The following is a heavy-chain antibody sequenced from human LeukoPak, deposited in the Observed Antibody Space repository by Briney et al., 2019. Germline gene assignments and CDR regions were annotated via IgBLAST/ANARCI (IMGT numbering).Heavy chain of an antibody. V-gene: IGHV4-61*02. D-gene: IGHD3-22*01. CDR1: GRSISSGSYY. CDR2: IYTSGST. Sequence: SETLSLTCTVSGRSISSGSYYWSWIRQPAGKGLEWIGRIYTSGSTNYNPSLKSRVTISVDTSKNQFSLKLSSVTAADTAVYYCASGYGDAFDIWGQGTMVTVSS. CDR3: ASGYGDAFDI. J-gene: IGHJ3*02.